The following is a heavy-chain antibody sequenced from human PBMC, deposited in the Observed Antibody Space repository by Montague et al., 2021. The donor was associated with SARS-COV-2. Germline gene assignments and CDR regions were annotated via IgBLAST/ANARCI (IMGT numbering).Heavy chain of an antibody. V-gene: IGHV3-64D*08. D-gene: IGHD2-8*01. J-gene: IGHJ3*01. CDR3: VFVRSITHDAFDV. CDR2: ISSNGDNT. Sequence: SLRLSCAASGFTFSSYAMHWVRQAPGKGLEYVSAISSNGDNTYYTESAKGRFTVSRDNSKNTLYLQMNSLRVEDMAVYYCVFVRSITHDAFDVWGQGTMVTVSS. CDR1: GFTFSSYA.